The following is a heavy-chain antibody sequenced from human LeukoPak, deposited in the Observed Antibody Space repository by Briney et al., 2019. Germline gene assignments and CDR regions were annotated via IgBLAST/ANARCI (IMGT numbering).Heavy chain of an antibody. Sequence: RGSLNHPCAASGFIFSTYGMHWVRQAPGRGLEWVAFMRSDGSDEYYAGSVKGRFTISRDNSKNTLFLQMNSLRAEDTAVYYCGKHDSTSYYWGQGT. CDR3: GKHDSTSYY. CDR2: MRSDGSDE. J-gene: IGHJ4*02. CDR1: GFIFSTYG. V-gene: IGHV3-30*02. D-gene: IGHD2-2*01.